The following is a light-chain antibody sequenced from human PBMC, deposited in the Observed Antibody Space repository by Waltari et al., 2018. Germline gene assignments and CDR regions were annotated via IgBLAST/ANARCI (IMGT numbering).Light chain of an antibody. Sequence: EIVMTQSTATLSVSPGERATLSCRASQSVSSNLAWYQQKPGQATRLLIYGASTRATGIPARFSGSGSGTEFTLTISSMQSEDFAVYYCQQYNNWPPAWTFGQGTKVEIK. CDR1: QSVSSN. V-gene: IGKV3-15*01. CDR2: GAS. CDR3: QQYNNWPPAWT. J-gene: IGKJ1*01.